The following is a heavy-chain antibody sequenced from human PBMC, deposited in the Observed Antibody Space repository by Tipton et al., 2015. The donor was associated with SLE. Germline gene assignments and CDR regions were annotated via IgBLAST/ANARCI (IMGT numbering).Heavy chain of an antibody. D-gene: IGHD6-6*01. CDR3: ASGGAARGGWFDP. V-gene: IGHV4-34*01. CDR2: INHSGST. CDR1: GGSFSGYY. Sequence: TLSLTCAVYGGSFSGYYWSWIRQPPGKGLEWMGEINHSGSTNYNPSLKSRVTISVDTSKYQFSLRLSSVTAADTAVYYCASGGAARGGWFDPWGQGTLVTVSS. J-gene: IGHJ5*02.